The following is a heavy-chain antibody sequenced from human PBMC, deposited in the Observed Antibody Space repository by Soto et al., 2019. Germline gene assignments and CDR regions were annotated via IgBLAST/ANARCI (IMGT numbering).Heavy chain of an antibody. CDR2: IGGSGGNR. CDR3: ARGVWLDYYYGMDV. J-gene: IGHJ6*02. CDR1: GFTFNAYA. Sequence: GGSLRLSCAASGFTFNAYAMTWVRQAPGRGLEWVSAIGGSGGNRYYADSVKGRFSISRDNAKNTLYLQMNSLRAEDTAVYYCARGVWLDYYYGMDVWGQGTTVTVSS. D-gene: IGHD3-10*01. V-gene: IGHV3-23*01.